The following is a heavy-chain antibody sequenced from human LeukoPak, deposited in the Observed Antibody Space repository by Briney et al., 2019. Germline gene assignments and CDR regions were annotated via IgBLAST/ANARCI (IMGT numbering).Heavy chain of an antibody. CDR3: ARDGAYATIDY. V-gene: IGHV1-18*01. Sequence: GASVKVSCKASGYTFTSYGISWVRQAPGQGLEWMGWISAYNGNTNYAQKLQGRVTITTDTSTSTAYMELRSLRSDYTAVYYCARDGAYATIDYWGQGTLVTVSS. J-gene: IGHJ4*02. D-gene: IGHD1-26*01. CDR2: ISAYNGNT. CDR1: GYTFTSYG.